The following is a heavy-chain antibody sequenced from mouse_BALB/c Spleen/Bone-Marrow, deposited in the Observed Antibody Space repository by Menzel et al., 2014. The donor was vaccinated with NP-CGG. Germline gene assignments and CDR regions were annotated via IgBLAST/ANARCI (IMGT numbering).Heavy chain of an antibody. CDR3: TTGFAY. CDR2: IRLKSHNYAT. J-gene: IGHJ3*01. CDR1: GSTFSNYW. V-gene: IGHV6-6*02. Sequence: EVKLQESGGGLVQPGGSMKLSCVASGSTFSNYWMNWVRQSPEKGLEWVAEIRLKSHNYATRYAESVKGRFTISRDDSKSSVYLQMNNLRAEDTGIYYCTTGFAYWGQGTLVTVSA.